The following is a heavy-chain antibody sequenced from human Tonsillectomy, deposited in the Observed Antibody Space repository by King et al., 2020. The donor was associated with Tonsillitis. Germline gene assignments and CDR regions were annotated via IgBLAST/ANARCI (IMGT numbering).Heavy chain of an antibody. CDR2: IYYSGST. CDR3: ARHLRAHYYYYGMDV. Sequence: QVQLQESGPGLVKPSETLSLTCTVSGGSISSYYWSWIRQPPGKGLEWIGYIYYSGSTNYNPSLKSRVTISVDTSKNQFSLKLSSVTAADTAVYYCARHLRAHYYYYGMDVWGQGTTVTVSS. J-gene: IGHJ6*02. V-gene: IGHV4-59*08. CDR1: GGSISSYY.